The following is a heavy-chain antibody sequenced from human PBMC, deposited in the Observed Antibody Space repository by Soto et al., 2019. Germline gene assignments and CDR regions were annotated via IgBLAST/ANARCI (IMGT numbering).Heavy chain of an antibody. CDR3: ARDALARGFDY. Sequence: SVKVSCKASGGTFSIYAISWVRQAPGQGLEWMGGIIPYFGTANYAQKLQGRVTITTDTSTSTAYMELRSLRSDDTAVYYCARDALARGFDYWGQGTLVTVSP. V-gene: IGHV1-69*05. J-gene: IGHJ4*02. CDR2: IIPYFGTA. CDR1: GGTFSIYA.